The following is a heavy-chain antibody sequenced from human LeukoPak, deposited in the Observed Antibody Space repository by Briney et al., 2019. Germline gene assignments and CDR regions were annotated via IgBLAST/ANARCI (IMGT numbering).Heavy chain of an antibody. J-gene: IGHJ5*02. CDR3: ARMDRLSATPTTDWFDP. CDR1: GYTFTNYG. V-gene: IGHV1-8*01. D-gene: IGHD3-16*02. CDR2: MNPKNGAT. Sequence: ASAKVSCKASGYTFTNYGINWVRQATGQGLEWMGWMNPKNGATGYAQKFQGRVTMTRDTSIGTAYMELSSLVSEDTAAYYCARMDRLSATPTTDWFDPWGQGTLVTVSS.